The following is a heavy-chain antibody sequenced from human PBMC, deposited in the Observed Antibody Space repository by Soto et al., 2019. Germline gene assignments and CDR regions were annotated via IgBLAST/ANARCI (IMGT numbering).Heavy chain of an antibody. Sequence: SGPTLVNPTQTLTLTCTFSGFSLSTSGVGVGWIRQPPGKALEWLALIYWDDDKRYSPSLKSRLTITKDTSKNQVVLTMTNRDPVDTATYYCANRRVESRSWAYDAFDIWGQGTMVTVSS. J-gene: IGHJ3*02. D-gene: IGHD6-13*01. V-gene: IGHV2-5*02. CDR2: IYWDDDK. CDR1: GFSLSTSGVG. CDR3: ANRRVESRSWAYDAFDI.